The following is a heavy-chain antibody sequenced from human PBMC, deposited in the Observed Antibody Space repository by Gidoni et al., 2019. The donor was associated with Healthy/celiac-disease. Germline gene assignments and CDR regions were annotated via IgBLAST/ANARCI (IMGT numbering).Heavy chain of an antibody. CDR2: ISYDGSNK. CDR1: GFTFSSYG. Sequence: VQPGRSLRLSCAASGFTFSSYGMPLVRQAPGKGLERVAVISYDGSNKYYADSVKGRFTISRDNSKNTLYLQMNSLRAEDTAVYYCAKVGQRGYSYGWVSYYYGMDVWGQGTTVTVS. D-gene: IGHD5-18*01. V-gene: IGHV3-30*18. CDR3: AKVGQRGYSYGWVSYYYGMDV. J-gene: IGHJ6*02.